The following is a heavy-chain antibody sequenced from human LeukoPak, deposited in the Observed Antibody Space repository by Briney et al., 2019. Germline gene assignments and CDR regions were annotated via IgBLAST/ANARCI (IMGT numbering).Heavy chain of an antibody. CDR2: INPGNGNT. D-gene: IGHD3-22*01. CDR3: ARGIDSSGYLDYYYYGMDV. CDR1: KYTLTDYD. Sequence: ASVKVSCKASKYTLTDYDIHWVRQAPGQRLEWMGWINPGNGNTKYSQKFQGRVTITADESTSTAYMELSSLRSEDTAVYYCARGIDSSGYLDYYYYGMDVWGQGTTVTVSS. J-gene: IGHJ6*02. V-gene: IGHV1-3*01.